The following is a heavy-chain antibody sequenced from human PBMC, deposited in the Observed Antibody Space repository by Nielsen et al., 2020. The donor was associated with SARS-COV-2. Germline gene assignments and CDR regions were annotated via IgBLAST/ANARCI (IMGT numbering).Heavy chain of an antibody. D-gene: IGHD6-19*01. CDR1: GYTFSNFG. Sequence: ASVKVSCKASGYTFSNFGLSWVRQAPGRGLEWIGWISGFNGNTNYLQKFKGRVTMTTHSSTGTVYMELRSLRADDTAIYYRARWRTYGNGWDFWGQGTLVTVSS. J-gene: IGHJ4*02. V-gene: IGHV1-18*01. CDR2: ISGFNGNT. CDR3: ARWRTYGNGWDF.